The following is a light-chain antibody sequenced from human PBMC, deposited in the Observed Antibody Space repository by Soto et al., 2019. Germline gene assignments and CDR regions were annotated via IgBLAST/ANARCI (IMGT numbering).Light chain of an antibody. Sequence: EIVMTQSPATLSVSPGERATLSCRASQSVSSNLAWYQQKPGQAPSLLIYDASARATGIPARFSGSGSGTEFTLTISSLQSEDFAVYYCQHYNNWPFTFGQGTKLEI. V-gene: IGKV3-15*01. J-gene: IGKJ2*01. CDR3: QHYNNWPFT. CDR1: QSVSSN. CDR2: DAS.